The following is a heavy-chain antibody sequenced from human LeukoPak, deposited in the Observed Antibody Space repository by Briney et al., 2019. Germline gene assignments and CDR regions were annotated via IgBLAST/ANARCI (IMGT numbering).Heavy chain of an antibody. CDR3: ARDSSGYSYGTPFDY. D-gene: IGHD5-18*01. CDR2: IYYSGST. V-gene: IGHV4-59*01. CDR1: GGSISSYY. Sequence: PSETLSLTCTVSGGSISSYYWSWIRQPPGKGLEWIGYIYYSGSTNYNPSLKSRVTISVDTSKNQFSLKLSSVTAADTAVYYCARDSSGYSYGTPFDYWGQGTLVTVSS. J-gene: IGHJ4*02.